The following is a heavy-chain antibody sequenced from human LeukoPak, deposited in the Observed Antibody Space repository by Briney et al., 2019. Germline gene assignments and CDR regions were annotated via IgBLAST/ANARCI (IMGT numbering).Heavy chain of an antibody. J-gene: IGHJ4*02. CDR2: FDPVDGET. Sequence: ASGKVSCKVSGHALTQLSMHWVRQGSGRGLEWMGGFDPVDGETIYAQKFQGRVTMTEDTSTDTAYMELSSLRSDDTAVYYCAILLEDYAFSTGSAKDYWGQGTLVTVSS. D-gene: IGHD3-3*01. CDR1: GHALTQLS. CDR3: AILLEDYAFSTGSAKDY. V-gene: IGHV1-24*01.